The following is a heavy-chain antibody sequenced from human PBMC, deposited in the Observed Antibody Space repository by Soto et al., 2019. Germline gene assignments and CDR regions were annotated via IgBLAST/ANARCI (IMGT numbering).Heavy chain of an antibody. J-gene: IGHJ4*02. CDR1: GFTFSSYA. V-gene: IGHV3-23*01. Sequence: GGSLRLSCAASGFTFSSYAMSWVRQAPGKGLEWVSAISGSGGSTYYAYSVKGRFTISRDNSKNTLYLQMNSLRAEDTALYYCAKDPPQQLVRGVFDYWGQGTLVTVSS. D-gene: IGHD6-13*01. CDR3: AKDPPQQLVRGVFDY. CDR2: ISGSGGST.